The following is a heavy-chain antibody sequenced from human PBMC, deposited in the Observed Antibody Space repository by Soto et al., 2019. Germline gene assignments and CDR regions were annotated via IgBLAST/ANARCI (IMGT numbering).Heavy chain of an antibody. CDR1: GYTFTSYD. V-gene: IGHV1-8*01. D-gene: IGHD1-1*01. J-gene: IGHJ6*03. CDR3: VRAHRYVVADSNYYYYMDV. CDR2: MNPNSGNT. Sequence: QVQLVQSGAEVKKPGASVKVSCKASGYTFTSYDINWVRQATGQGLEWMGWMNPNSGNTGYAQKFQGRVTMTRNTSISTAYMELSSLRSEDTAVYYCVRAHRYVVADSNYYYYMDVWGKGTTVTVSS.